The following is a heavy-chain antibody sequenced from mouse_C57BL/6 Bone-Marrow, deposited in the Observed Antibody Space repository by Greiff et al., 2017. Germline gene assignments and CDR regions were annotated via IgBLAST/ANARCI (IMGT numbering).Heavy chain of an antibody. J-gene: IGHJ2*01. Sequence: QVQLQQPGAELVKPGASVKLSCKASGYTFTSYWMPWVKQRPGQGLEWIGMIHPNSGSTNYNEKFKSKATLTVDKSSSTAYMQLSSLTSEDSAVYYCARNYGSPKDYWGQGTTLTVSS. CDR2: IHPNSGST. CDR1: GYTFTSYW. V-gene: IGHV1-64*01. D-gene: IGHD1-1*01. CDR3: ARNYGSPKDY.